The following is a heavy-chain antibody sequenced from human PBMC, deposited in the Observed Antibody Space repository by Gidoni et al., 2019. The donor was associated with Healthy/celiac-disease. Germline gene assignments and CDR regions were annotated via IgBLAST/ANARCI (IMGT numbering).Heavy chain of an antibody. CDR1: GGSISSSSYY. CDR2: IYYSGST. CDR3: ARCQIYGSGSYYPPLNYYYYMDV. V-gene: IGHV4-39*01. D-gene: IGHD3-10*01. Sequence: QLQLQESGPGLVKPSETLSLTCTVSGGSISSSSYYWGWIRPPPGKGLEWIGSIYYSGSTYYNPSLKSRVTIPVDTSKNQFSLKLSSVTAADTAVYYCARCQIYGSGSYYPPLNYYYYMDVWGKGTTVTVSS. J-gene: IGHJ6*03.